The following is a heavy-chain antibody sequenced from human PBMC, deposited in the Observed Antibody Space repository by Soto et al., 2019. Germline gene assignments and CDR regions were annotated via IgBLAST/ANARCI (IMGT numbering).Heavy chain of an antibody. CDR2: INPKTGVT. D-gene: IGHD4-17*01. CDR3: SRDRHVDGVSSCSGVGWIDP. CDR1: GYTFTAFY. V-gene: IGHV1-2*04. J-gene: IGHJ5*02. Sequence: QVQLLQSGAEMKQPGASVKVSCRTSGYTFTAFYLHWVRRAPGQGLEWMGWINPKTGVTNYTQNFQGWVTMTRDTSISTAYLELRRRRPADTSFYFCSRDRHVDGVSSCSGVGWIDPWGQGTLFTVSS.